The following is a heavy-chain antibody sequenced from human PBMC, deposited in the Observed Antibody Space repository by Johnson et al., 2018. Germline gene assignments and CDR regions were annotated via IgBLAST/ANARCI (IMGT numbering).Heavy chain of an antibody. CDR2: INPSGDST. J-gene: IGHJ6*02. CDR3: ARASYYYDSSDNYGMDV. D-gene: IGHD3-22*01. Sequence: QVQLVQSGAEVKKPGASVKVSCKASGYTFTSHYMHWVRQAPGQGLAWMGIINPSGDSTIYAQKFQGRVTMTRDTSTSTVYMELRSLRSEDTAVYYCARASYYYDSSDNYGMDVWGQGTTVTVS. CDR1: GYTFTSHY. V-gene: IGHV1-46*01.